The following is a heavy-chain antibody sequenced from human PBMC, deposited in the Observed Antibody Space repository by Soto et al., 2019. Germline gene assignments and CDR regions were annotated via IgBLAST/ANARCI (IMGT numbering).Heavy chain of an antibody. CDR1: GGSISSYY. Sequence: SETLSLTCTVSGGSISSYYWSWIRQPPGKGLEWIGYIHYSGSTNYNPSLKSRVTISVDTSKNQFSLKLSSVTAADTAVYYCGRHVRMITFGGPSCYYYMDVWGKGTTVTVSS. CDR2: IHYSGST. CDR3: GRHVRMITFGGPSCYYYMDV. V-gene: IGHV4-59*08. J-gene: IGHJ6*03. D-gene: IGHD3-16*01.